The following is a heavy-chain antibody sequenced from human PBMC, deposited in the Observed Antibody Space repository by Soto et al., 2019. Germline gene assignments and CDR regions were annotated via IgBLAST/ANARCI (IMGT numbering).Heavy chain of an antibody. Sequence: GGSLRLSCAASGFIFSSYAMNWVRQTPGKGEWVSGISGSGVSTYYADSVKGRFSISRDNSKNTLYLQMNSLRAEDTAIYYCVKVRGGFYTYYFDYWGQGTLVTVSS. V-gene: IGHV3-23*01. CDR2: ISGSGVST. CDR3: VKVRGGFYTYYFDY. D-gene: IGHD3-10*01. J-gene: IGHJ4*02. CDR1: GFIFSSYA.